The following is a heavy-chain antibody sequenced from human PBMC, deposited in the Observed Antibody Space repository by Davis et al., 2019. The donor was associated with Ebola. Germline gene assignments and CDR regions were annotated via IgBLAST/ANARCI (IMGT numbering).Heavy chain of an antibody. D-gene: IGHD1-1*01. Sequence: ASVKVSCKASGYTFTSYGISWVRQAPGQGLEWMGWISTYNGNTNYAQKVQGRITMTTDTSTSTAYMELRSRRSDDTARYYCARDVRGITGPSEYWGQGTLVTVSS. CDR3: ARDVRGITGPSEY. V-gene: IGHV1-18*01. CDR1: GYTFTSYG. J-gene: IGHJ4*02. CDR2: ISTYNGNT.